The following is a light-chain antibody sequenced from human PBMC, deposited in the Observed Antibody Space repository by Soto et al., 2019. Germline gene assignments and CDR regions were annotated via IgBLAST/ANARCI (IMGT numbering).Light chain of an antibody. V-gene: IGKV1-39*01. CDR1: QSISGF. J-gene: IGKJ5*01. CDR3: QQSNSSPIA. CDR2: AAS. Sequence: DIQMTQSPSSLSASVGDRVTITCRASQSISGFLNWYQQKPGQAPKLLIYAASNLQSGVPSRFSGSGAETDFSLTSSSLQAEDFATYYCQQSNSSPIAFGQGTRLEIK.